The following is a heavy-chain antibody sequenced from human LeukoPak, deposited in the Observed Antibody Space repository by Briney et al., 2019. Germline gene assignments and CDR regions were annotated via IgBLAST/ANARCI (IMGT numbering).Heavy chain of an antibody. V-gene: IGHV3-74*01. Sequence: GGSLRLSCAASGFTFISYWMHWVRQAPGKELVWVSRINSDGSTPSYAASVKGRFTISRDTAKNTLYLQMNSLRAEDTAVYYCARGHHYYDSSAYYYWGQGTLVTVSS. CDR2: INSDGSTP. CDR3: ARGHHYYDSSAYYY. CDR1: GFTFISYW. J-gene: IGHJ4*02. D-gene: IGHD3-22*01.